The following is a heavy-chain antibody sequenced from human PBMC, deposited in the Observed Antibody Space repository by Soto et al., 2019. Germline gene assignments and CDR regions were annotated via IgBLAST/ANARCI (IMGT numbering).Heavy chain of an antibody. J-gene: IGHJ5*02. V-gene: IGHV3-30-3*01. CDR2: LSDDGSNR. D-gene: IGHD3-10*01. Sequence: QVQLVESGGGVVQPGRSLRLSCAASGFNFSSSAMYWVRQAPGKGLEWMAVLSDDGSNRYYADSVRGRFTISRDNSKNTLYLQMNSLRAGVTAVYYCARASMVRGIIGWFDPWGQGTLVTVSS. CDR1: GFNFSSSA. CDR3: ARASMVRGIIGWFDP.